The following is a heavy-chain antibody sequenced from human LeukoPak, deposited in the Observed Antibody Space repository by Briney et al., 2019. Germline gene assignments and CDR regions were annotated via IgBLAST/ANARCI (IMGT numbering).Heavy chain of an antibody. J-gene: IGHJ4*02. CDR3: ARDYGGSSPFDY. V-gene: IGHV3-21*01. CDR2: ISSSSSYI. Sequence: WGSLRLSCAASGFTFSSYSMNWVRQAPGKGLEWVSSISSSSSYIYYADSVKGRFTISRDNAKNSLYLQMNSLRAEDTAVYYCARDYGGSSPFDYWGQGTLVTVSS. CDR1: GFTFSSYS. D-gene: IGHD4-23*01.